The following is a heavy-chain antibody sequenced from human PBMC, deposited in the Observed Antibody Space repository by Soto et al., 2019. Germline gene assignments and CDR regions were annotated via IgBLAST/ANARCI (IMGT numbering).Heavy chain of an antibody. CDR3: ARGLNC. V-gene: IGHV4-34*01. J-gene: IGHJ4*02. Sequence: SETLSLTCAVYGGSFSGYYWSWIRQPPGKGLEWIGEINHSGSTNYNPSLKSRVTISVDTSKNQFSLKLSSVTAADTAVYYCARGLNCWGQGTLVTVSS. CDR2: INHSGST. CDR1: GGSFSGYY.